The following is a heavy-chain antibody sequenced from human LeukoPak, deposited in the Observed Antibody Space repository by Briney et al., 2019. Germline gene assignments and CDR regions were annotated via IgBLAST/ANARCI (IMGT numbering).Heavy chain of an antibody. Sequence: QPGGSLRLSCAASRFTFSRYAMSWVRQAPGKGLEWVSGISGSGSSTYYADSVKGRFTISRDNSKKALYLQMKSLRVEDTAIYYCAKDLGVGLSGSYYYYGMDVWGQGTTVTVSS. CDR2: ISGSGSST. J-gene: IGHJ6*02. CDR3: AKDLGVGLSGSYYYYGMDV. CDR1: RFTFSRYA. V-gene: IGHV3-23*01. D-gene: IGHD1-26*01.